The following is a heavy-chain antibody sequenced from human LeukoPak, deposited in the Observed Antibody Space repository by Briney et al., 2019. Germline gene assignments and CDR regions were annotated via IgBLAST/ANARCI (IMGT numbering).Heavy chain of an antibody. V-gene: IGHV1-2*06. D-gene: IGHD3-3*01. CDR2: INPNGGGT. Sequence: ASVKVSCKASGYTFTGYYMHWVRQAPGQGLEWMGRINPNGGGTNYAQKFQGRVTMTRDTSISTAYMELSRLRSDDTAVYYCARGSDDFWSGYSPSYWGQGTLVTVSS. CDR3: ARGSDDFWSGYSPSY. CDR1: GYTFTGYY. J-gene: IGHJ4*02.